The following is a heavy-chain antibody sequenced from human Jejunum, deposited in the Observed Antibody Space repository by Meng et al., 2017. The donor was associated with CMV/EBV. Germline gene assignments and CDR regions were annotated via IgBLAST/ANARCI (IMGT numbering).Heavy chain of an antibody. CDR1: GFSLSSYG. Sequence: SGFSLSSYGIHWVRQFPGKGLEWVAVLWYDGSRKYFADSVQGRFSISRDDSKNTVYLQMNSLRAEDTAVYYCARDNDGSSHYSQFDYWGQGTLVTVSS. V-gene: IGHV3-33*01. D-gene: IGHD3-22*01. CDR3: ARDNDGSSHYSQFDY. CDR2: LWYDGSRK. J-gene: IGHJ4*02.